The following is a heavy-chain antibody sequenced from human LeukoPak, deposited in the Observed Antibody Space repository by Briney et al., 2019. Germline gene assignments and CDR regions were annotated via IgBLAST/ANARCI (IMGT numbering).Heavy chain of an antibody. Sequence: GGSLRLSCVASGITFSNYAMNWVRQAPGKGLEWVSVITGSGGFTQYADSVKGRFTISRDNSKNTVYLQMNSLRVEDTALYYCVRSLDYWGQGTLVTVSS. CDR1: GITFSNYA. CDR3: VRSLDY. CDR2: ITGSGGFT. V-gene: IGHV3-23*01. J-gene: IGHJ4*02.